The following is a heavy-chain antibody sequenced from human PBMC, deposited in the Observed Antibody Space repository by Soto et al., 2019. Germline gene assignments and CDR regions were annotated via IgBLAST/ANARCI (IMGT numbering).Heavy chain of an antibody. J-gene: IGHJ4*02. V-gene: IGHV3-73*01. CDR3: TRFRHSSGYYLDY. CDR1: GFTFSGSA. Sequence: GSLRLSCAASGFTFSGSAMHWVRQASGKGLEWVGRIRSTANNYATSYAASVKGSFTISRDDSKNTVYLQMNSLKTEDTAVYYCTRFRHSSGYYLDYWGQGT. D-gene: IGHD3-22*01. CDR2: IRSTANNYAT.